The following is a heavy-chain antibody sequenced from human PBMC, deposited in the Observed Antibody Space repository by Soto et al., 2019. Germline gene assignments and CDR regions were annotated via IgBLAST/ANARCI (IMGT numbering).Heavy chain of an antibody. CDR1: GGSISSSNW. J-gene: IGHJ6*02. Sequence: QVQLQESGPGLVKPSGTLSLTCAVSGGSISSSNWWSWVRQPPGKGLEWIGEIYHSGSTNYNPSLKSRVTISVDKSENQFSLKLSSVTAADTAVYYCARGGSTPYYYYYGMDVWGQGTTVTVSS. V-gene: IGHV4-4*02. CDR3: ARGGSTPYYYYYGMDV. CDR2: IYHSGST. D-gene: IGHD1-26*01.